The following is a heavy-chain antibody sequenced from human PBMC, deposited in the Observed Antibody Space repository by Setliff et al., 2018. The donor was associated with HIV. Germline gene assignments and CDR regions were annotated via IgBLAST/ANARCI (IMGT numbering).Heavy chain of an antibody. J-gene: IGHJ6*03. D-gene: IGHD3-3*01. CDR1: GNSTTSSDYY. V-gene: IGHV4-61*10. CDR2: IYYSGGA. Sequence: SETLSLTCTVSGNSTTSSDYYWTWVRQPAGKGLEWIGYIYYSGGANYNTHPSLKNRVTILVDTSESQFSLNLNSVTAADTAVYYCARSSTEGVEDGVTIFGVVYYYYYMDVWGKGTTVTVSS. CDR3: ARSSTEGVEDGVTIFGVVYYYYYMDV.